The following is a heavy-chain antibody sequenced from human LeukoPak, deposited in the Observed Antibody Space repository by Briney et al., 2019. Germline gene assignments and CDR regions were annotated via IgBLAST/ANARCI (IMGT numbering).Heavy chain of an antibody. D-gene: IGHD3-10*01. CDR1: GFTFSNYW. CDR3: ARHGSITMVRGKRRYYYMDV. CDR2: IKQDGSEK. Sequence: GGSLRLSCAASGFTFSNYWMSWVRQAPGKGLEWVANIKQDGSEKYYVDSVKGRFTISRDNSKNTLYLQMNSLRAEDTAVYYCARHGSITMVRGKRRYYYMDVWGKGTTVTISS. J-gene: IGHJ6*03. V-gene: IGHV3-7*03.